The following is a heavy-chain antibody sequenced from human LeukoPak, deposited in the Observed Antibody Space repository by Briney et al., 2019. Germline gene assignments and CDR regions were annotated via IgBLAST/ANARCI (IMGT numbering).Heavy chain of an antibody. CDR1: GFAFSDFW. CDR2: IRHDGNAK. CDR3: ATSHDSAGND. Sequence: GGSLRLSCAASGFAFSDFWMSWVRQAPGKGLEWVANIRHDGNAKNYVPSVRGRFTISRDNAKNSLYLQMNSLTLEDTAVYYCATSHDSAGNDWGQGTLVTVSS. D-gene: IGHD2-15*01. J-gene: IGHJ4*02. V-gene: IGHV3-7*01.